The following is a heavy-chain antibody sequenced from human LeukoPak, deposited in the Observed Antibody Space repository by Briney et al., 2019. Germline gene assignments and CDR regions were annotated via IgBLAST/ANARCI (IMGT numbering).Heavy chain of an antibody. Sequence: GGSLRLSCAASGFTFSSYWMHWVRQAPGKGLVWVSRINSDGSSTSYADSVKGRFTISRDNAKNTLYLQMNSLRAEDTAVYHCARGGSGLYYYYGMDVWGQGTTVTVSS. J-gene: IGHJ6*02. D-gene: IGHD3-10*01. CDR3: ARGGSGLYYYYGMDV. CDR2: INSDGSST. V-gene: IGHV3-74*01. CDR1: GFTFSSYW.